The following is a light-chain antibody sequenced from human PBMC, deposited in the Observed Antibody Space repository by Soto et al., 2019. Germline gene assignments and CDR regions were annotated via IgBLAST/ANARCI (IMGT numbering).Light chain of an antibody. V-gene: IGKV3-11*01. CDR3: LQRSNWLWT. J-gene: IGKJ1*01. CDR2: DAS. CDR1: QSVSSY. Sequence: EIVLTQPPATQSLSPGERATLSCRASQSVSSYLAWYQQKPGQAPRLLIYDASNRATGIPARFSGSGSGTDFTLTISSLEPEDFAVYYCLQRSNWLWTFGQGTKVEIK.